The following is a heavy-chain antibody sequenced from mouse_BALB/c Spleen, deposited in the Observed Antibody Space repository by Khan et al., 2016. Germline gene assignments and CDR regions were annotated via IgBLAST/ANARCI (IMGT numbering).Heavy chain of an antibody. CDR2: IAYSGST. D-gene: IGHD1-1*01. CDR1: DYSISSDYA. CDR3: ARLDYYAYYFDY. J-gene: IGHJ2*01. V-gene: IGHV3-2*02. Sequence: EVELVESGPGLVKPSQSLSLTCTVTDYSISSDYAWNWIRQFPGNKLEWMGYIAYSGSTTYNPSLKSRISITRDTFKNQFFLQLNSVTTEDTATYYCARLDYYAYYFDYWGQGTTLTVSS.